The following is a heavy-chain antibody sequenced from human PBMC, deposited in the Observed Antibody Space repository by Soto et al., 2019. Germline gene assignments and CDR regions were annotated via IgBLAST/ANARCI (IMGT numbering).Heavy chain of an antibody. Sequence: PGGSLRLSCAASGFPFSGYAINWVRQAPGKGLEWVSIIICSGSSTYYADSVKGRFTISRDNSKNTLYLQMNSLRAEGTAVYYCAREYYDYIWGSSGKYYYYYMDVWGKGTTVTVSS. J-gene: IGHJ6*03. CDR2: IICSGSST. D-gene: IGHD3-16*01. CDR1: GFPFSGYA. V-gene: IGHV3-23*01. CDR3: AREYYDYIWGSSGKYYYYYMDV.